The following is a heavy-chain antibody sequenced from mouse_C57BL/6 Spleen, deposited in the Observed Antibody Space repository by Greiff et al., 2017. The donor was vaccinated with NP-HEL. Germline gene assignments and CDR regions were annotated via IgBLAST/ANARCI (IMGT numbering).Heavy chain of an antibody. CDR2: INPSNGGT. V-gene: IGHV1-53*01. J-gene: IGHJ3*01. D-gene: IGHD2-5*01. CDR1: GYTFTSYW. Sequence: VQLQQPGTELVKPGASVKLSCKASGYTFTSYWMHWVKQRPGQGLEWIGNINPSNGGTNYNEKFKSKATLTVDKSSSTAYMQLSSLTSEDSAVYYCAREGSNYVTWFAYWGQGTLVTVSA. CDR3: AREGSNYVTWFAY.